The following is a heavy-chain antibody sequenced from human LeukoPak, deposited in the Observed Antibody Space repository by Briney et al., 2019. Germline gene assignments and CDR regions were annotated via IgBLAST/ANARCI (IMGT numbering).Heavy chain of an antibody. V-gene: IGHV3-7*01. CDR3: ARPRVPDS. CDR1: GFTFSTSW. Sequence: GGSLRLSFAASGFTFSTSWMSWGRQAPGKGLGWVANIKHDASETNYVDSVQGRFTISRDNAKNSLYLQMNSLRAEDTAVNYCARPRVPDSWGQGTLVTVSS. CDR2: IKHDASET. J-gene: IGHJ4*02.